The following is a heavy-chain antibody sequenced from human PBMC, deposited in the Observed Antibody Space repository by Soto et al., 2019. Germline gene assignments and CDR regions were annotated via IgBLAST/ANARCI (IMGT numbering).Heavy chain of an antibody. CDR1: GYTFTAYY. D-gene: IGHD5-12*01. J-gene: IGHJ6*02. CDR3: ARQGSGSEYPQYFYYGMDV. Sequence: VELVQSGAEVEKPGAAVRISCKTSGYTFTAYYIHWVRQAPGQGLEWMGWINPNSGVANYAQKFQGRVTMTRDTSISTVYMELTKMRSEDTTIYYCARQGSGSEYPQYFYYGMDVWGQGTTAVASS. V-gene: IGHV1-2*02. CDR2: INPNSGVA.